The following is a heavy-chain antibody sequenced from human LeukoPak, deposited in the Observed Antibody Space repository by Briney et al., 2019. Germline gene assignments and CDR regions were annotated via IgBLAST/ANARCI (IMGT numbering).Heavy chain of an antibody. J-gene: IGHJ4*02. CDR2: ISAYNGNT. CDR3: ARESGYSSGWYRGLVDY. D-gene: IGHD6-19*01. CDR1: GYTFTSYG. V-gene: IGHV1-18*01. Sequence: ASVKVSCKASGYTFTSYGISWVREAPGQGLEWRGCISAYNGNTNYAQKLQGRVTMTTDTSTSTAYMELRSLRSDDTAVYYCARESGYSSGWYRGLVDYWGQGTLVTVSS.